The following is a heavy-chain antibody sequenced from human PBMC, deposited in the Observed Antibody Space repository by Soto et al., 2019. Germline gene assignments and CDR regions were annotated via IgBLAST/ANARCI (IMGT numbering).Heavy chain of an antibody. CDR1: GYTFTSYY. D-gene: IGHD3-3*01. CDR3: ARDPSPRTYDFWSGYAFDY. J-gene: IGHJ4*02. Sequence: SCKASGYTFTSYYMHWVRQAPGQGLEWMGIINPSGGSTSYAQKFQGRVTMTRDTSTSTVYMELSSLRSEDTAVYYCARDPSPRTYDFWSGYAFDYWGQGTLVTVSS. CDR2: INPSGGST. V-gene: IGHV1-46*01.